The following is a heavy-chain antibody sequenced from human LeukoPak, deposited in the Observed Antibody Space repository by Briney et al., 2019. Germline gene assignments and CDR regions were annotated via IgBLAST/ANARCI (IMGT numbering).Heavy chain of an antibody. CDR1: GFTFSSYA. D-gene: IGHD2-2*02. CDR3: AKGQSRPGTHCSSTSCYTTV. CDR2: ISYDGSNK. J-gene: IGHJ4*02. V-gene: IGHV3-30-3*01. Sequence: GGSLRLSCAASGFTFSSYAMHWVRQAPGKGLERVAVISYDGSNKYYADSVKGRFTISRDNSKNTLYLQMNSLRAEDTAVYYCAKGQSRPGTHCSSTSCYTTVWGQGTLVTVSS.